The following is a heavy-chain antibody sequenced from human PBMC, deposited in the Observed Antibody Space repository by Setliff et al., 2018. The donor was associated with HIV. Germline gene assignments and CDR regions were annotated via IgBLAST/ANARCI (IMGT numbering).Heavy chain of an antibody. D-gene: IGHD2-8*01. CDR3: ATKVYCTNGVCLDAFDI. CDR1: GYTFTRYG. CDR2: INPNSGGT. J-gene: IGHJ3*02. V-gene: IGHV1-2*06. Sequence: ASVKVSCKASGYTFTRYGISWVRQAPGQGLEWMGRINPNSGGTNYAQKFQGRVTMTRDTSISTAYMELSRLRSDDTAVYYCATKVYCTNGVCLDAFDIWGQGTMVTVSS.